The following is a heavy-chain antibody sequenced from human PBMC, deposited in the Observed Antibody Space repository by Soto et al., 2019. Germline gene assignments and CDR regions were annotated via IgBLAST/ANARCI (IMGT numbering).Heavy chain of an antibody. CDR2: IYYSGST. D-gene: IGHD3-3*01. V-gene: IGHV4-4*02. Sequence: TSETLSLTCAVSGGSISSGDWCWSWVRQSPGKGLEWIGEIYYSGSTTYNPSLKSRVTISADKSENQFSLRLSSVTAADTAVYYCARHRVERITIFGVTHYPYYYMDVWGKGTTVTVS. CDR1: GGSISSGDW. CDR3: ARHRVERITIFGVTHYPYYYMDV. J-gene: IGHJ6*03.